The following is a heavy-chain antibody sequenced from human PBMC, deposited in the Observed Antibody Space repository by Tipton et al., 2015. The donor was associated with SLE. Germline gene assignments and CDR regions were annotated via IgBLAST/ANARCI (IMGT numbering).Heavy chain of an antibody. CDR2: IYYSGST. CDR1: GGSISSHY. J-gene: IGHJ1*01. D-gene: IGHD2-21*01. CDR3: ARATREGAIPQYFQH. Sequence: TLSLTCTVSGGSISSHYWSWIRQPPGKGLEWIGYIYYSGSTNYNPSLKSRVTISVDTSKNQFSLKLSSVTAADTAVYYCARATREGAIPQYFQHWGQGTLVTVSS. V-gene: IGHV4-59*11.